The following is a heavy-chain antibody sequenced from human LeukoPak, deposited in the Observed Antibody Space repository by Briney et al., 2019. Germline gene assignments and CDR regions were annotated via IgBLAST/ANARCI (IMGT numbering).Heavy chain of an antibody. J-gene: IGHJ5*02. V-gene: IGHV3-53*01. CDR2: IYSSGST. CDR3: ARDLLEPEMAA. Sequence: GGSLRLSCGASGFTNYMSWVRQAPERGLEWVSVIYSSGSTYYADSVRGRFTISRDKTKNTLFLQMNSLRVGDTAVYYCARDLLEPEMAAWGLGTLVTVSS. D-gene: IGHD5-24*01. CDR1: GFTNY.